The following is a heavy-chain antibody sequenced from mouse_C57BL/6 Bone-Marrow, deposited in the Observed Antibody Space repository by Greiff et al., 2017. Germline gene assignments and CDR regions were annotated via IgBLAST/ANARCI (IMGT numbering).Heavy chain of an antibody. D-gene: IGHD2-4*01. CDR1: GYAFSSSW. J-gene: IGHJ1*03. CDR2: IYPGDGDT. V-gene: IGHV1-82*01. Sequence: QVQLQQSGPELVKPGASVKISCKASGYAFSSSWMNWVKQRPGKGLEWIGRIYPGDGDTNYNGKFKGKATLTADKSSSTAYMQLSSLTSEDSAVYFCARGISYDYDEGWYFDVWGTGTTVTVSS. CDR3: ARGISYDYDEGWYFDV.